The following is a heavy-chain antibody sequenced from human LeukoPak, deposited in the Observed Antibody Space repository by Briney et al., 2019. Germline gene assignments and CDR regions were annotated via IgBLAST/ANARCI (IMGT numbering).Heavy chain of an antibody. CDR2: INPSGGST. J-gene: IGHJ5*02. CDR3: AREAIKAAAGNNWFDP. D-gene: IGHD6-13*01. V-gene: IGHV1-46*01. CDR1: GYTFTSYY. Sequence: ASVKVSCKASGYTFTSYYMHWVRQAPGQGLEWMGIINPSGGSTSYAQKFQGRVTMTRDTSTSTVYMELSSLRSEDTAVYYCAREAIKAAAGNNWFDPWGQGTLVTVSS.